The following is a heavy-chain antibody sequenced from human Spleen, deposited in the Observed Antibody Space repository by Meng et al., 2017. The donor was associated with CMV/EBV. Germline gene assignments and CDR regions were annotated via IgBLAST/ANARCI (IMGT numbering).Heavy chain of an antibody. CDR2: ISSSSSYI. Sequence: GESLKISCAASGFTFSSYEMNWVRQAPGKGLEWVSSISSSSSYIYYADSVKGRFTISRDNAKKTLSLQMNALSPEDTALYYCAKGGGERVTFDAFDVWGQGTTVTVSS. CDR1: GFTFSSYE. J-gene: IGHJ6*02. D-gene: IGHD2-21*02. V-gene: IGHV3-21*04. CDR3: AKGGGERVTFDAFDV.